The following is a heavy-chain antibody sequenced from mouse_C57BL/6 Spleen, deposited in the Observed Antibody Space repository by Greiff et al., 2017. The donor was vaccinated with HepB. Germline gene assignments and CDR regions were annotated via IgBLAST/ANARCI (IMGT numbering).Heavy chain of an antibody. V-gene: IGHV1-59*01. J-gene: IGHJ2*01. CDR3: ARNRWYYFDY. D-gene: IGHD2-3*01. CDR2: IDPSDSYT. Sequence: VQLQQPGAELVRPGTSVKLSCKASGYTFTSYWMHWVKQRPGQGLEWIGVIDPSDSYTNYNQKFKGKATLTVDTSSSTAYMQLSSLTSEDSAVYYCARNRWYYFDYWGQGTTLTVSS. CDR1: GYTFTSYW.